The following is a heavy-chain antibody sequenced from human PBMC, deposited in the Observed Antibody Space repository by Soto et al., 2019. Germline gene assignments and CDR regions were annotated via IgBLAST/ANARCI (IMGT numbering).Heavy chain of an antibody. CDR1: GGTFSSYA. J-gene: IGHJ4*02. CDR3: ARAAAGYCSSTSCYGFDY. V-gene: IGHV1-69*13. Sequence: SVKVSCKASGGTFSSYAISWVRQAPGQGLEWMGGIIPIFGTANYAQKFQGRVTITADESTSTAYMELSSLRSEDTAVYYCARAAAGYCSSTSCYGFDYWGQGTLVTVSS. D-gene: IGHD2-2*03. CDR2: IIPIFGTA.